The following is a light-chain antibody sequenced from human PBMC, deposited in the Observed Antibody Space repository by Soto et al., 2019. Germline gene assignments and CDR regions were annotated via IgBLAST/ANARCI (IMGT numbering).Light chain of an antibody. CDR1: QSISSW. Sequence: DIQMTQSPSTLSASVGDRVTITCRASQSISSWLAWYQQKPGKAPKLLIYKASSLESGVPSRFSGSGSGTEFTLTISSLQPDDFATYYCQQCNLYWTFGQGTKVEIK. CDR2: KAS. CDR3: QQCNLYWT. J-gene: IGKJ1*01. V-gene: IGKV1-5*03.